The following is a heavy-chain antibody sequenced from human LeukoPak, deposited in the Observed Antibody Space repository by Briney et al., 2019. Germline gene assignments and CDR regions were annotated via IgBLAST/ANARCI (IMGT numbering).Heavy chain of an antibody. J-gene: IGHJ5*02. CDR2: IYTTGST. V-gene: IGHV4-4*07. D-gene: IGHD6-19*01. CDR3: AREPRGIAVAGTGGWFDP. Sequence: SETLSLTCTVSGGSISHYYWSWIRQPAGKGLEWIGRIYTTGSTNYNPSLKSRVTISVDTSKNQFSLKLSSVTAADTAVYYRAREPRGIAVAGTGGWFDPWGQGTLVTVSS. CDR1: GGSISHYY.